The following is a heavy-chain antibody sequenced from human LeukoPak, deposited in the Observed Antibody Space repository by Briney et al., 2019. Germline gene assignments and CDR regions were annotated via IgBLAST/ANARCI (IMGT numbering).Heavy chain of an antibody. CDR1: GFNFTAFW. V-gene: IGHV3-7*03. CDR3: AKTGDILTGYYIDY. Sequence: GGSLRLSCAASGFNFTAFWMSWVRQTPEKELEFVANINRDSSVKNYVDSVKGRFTISRDNSKNTLYLQMNSLRAEDTAVYYCAKTGDILTGYYIDYWGQGTLVTVSS. CDR2: INRDSSVK. D-gene: IGHD3-9*01. J-gene: IGHJ4*02.